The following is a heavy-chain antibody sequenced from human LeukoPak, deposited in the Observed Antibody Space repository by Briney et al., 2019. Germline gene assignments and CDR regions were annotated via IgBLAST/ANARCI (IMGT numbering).Heavy chain of an antibody. CDR3: ARGYGDYADY. CDR1: GGSISSYY. Sequence: SETLSLTCTVSGGSISSYYWSWIRQPPGKGLEWIGYIYYSGSTNNNPSLKSRVTISVDTSKNQFSLKLSSVTAADTAVYYCARGYGDYADYWGQGTLVTVSS. J-gene: IGHJ4*02. D-gene: IGHD4-17*01. CDR2: IYYSGST. V-gene: IGHV4-59*01.